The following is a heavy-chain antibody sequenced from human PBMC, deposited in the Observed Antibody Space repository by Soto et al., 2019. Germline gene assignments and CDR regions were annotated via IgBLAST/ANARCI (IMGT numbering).Heavy chain of an antibody. CDR1: DVSVTSGGNS. J-gene: IGHJ4*02. D-gene: IGHD5-18*01. Sequence: SETLSLTCTVSDVSVTSGGNSWTWIRRPPGKGLEWIGYIYHSGTTYYNPSLKSRLSISIDTSKNQFSLTLNSVTAADTAVYYCARGQTGYSYGRSRTLDYWGQGTLVTVSS. CDR2: IYHSGTT. CDR3: ARGQTGYSYGRSRTLDY. V-gene: IGHV4-30-2*01.